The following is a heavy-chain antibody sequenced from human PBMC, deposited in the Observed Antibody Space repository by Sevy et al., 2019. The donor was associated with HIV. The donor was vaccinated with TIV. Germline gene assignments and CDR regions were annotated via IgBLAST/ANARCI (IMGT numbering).Heavy chain of an antibody. CDR1: GFIFSRYG. CDR3: ARESGSDWYLDY. D-gene: IGHD2-21*02. J-gene: IGHJ4*02. V-gene: IGHV3-33*01. CDR2: IFNDGKTK. Sequence: GGSLRLSCKASGFIFSRYGVHWVRQAPGKGLEWVASIFNDGKTKYYGDPVKGRFTISRDDSKNTLYLQMDSLGAEDSAVYYGARESGSDWYLDYWGQGTLVTVSS.